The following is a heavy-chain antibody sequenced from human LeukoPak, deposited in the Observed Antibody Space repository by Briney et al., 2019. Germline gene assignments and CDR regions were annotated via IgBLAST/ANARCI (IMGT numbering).Heavy chain of an antibody. CDR3: TRVPGYSYGYETFDI. D-gene: IGHD5-18*01. CDR2: IISKTYGGTT. V-gene: IGHV3-49*03. CDR1: GFTFGDYA. J-gene: IGHJ3*02. Sequence: GGSLRLSCTASGFTFGDYAMSWFRQAPGKGLEWVGFIISKTYGGTTEYVASVKGRFTISRDDSKSIAYLQMNSLKTEDTAVYYCTRVPGYSYGYETFDIWGQGTMVTVSS.